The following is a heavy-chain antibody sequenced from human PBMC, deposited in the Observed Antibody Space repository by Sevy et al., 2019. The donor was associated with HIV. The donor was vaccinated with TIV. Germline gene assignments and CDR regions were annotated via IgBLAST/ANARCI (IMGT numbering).Heavy chain of an antibody. J-gene: IGHJ6*02. Sequence: GGSLRLSCAASGFTFSSYAMSWVRQAPGKGLEWVSAISGSGGSTYYAHSVKGRFTISRDNSKNTLYLQMNSLRAEDTAVYYCAKGRRNWNYEGMDVWGQGTTVTVSS. CDR1: GFTFSSYA. D-gene: IGHD1-1*01. CDR2: ISGSGGST. V-gene: IGHV3-23*01. CDR3: AKGRRNWNYEGMDV.